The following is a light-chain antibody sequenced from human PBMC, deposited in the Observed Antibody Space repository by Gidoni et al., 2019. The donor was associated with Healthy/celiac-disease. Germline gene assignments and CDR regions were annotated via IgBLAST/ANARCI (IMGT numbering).Light chain of an antibody. V-gene: IGKV1-9*01. CDR1: QGISSY. J-gene: IGKJ3*01. Sequence: DIQLTQSPSFLSASVGDRVTITCRASQGISSYLAWYQQKPGKAPKLLIYAASTLQSGVPSRFSGSGSGTEFTLTISSLQPKDFATYYCQQLNSYPQFTFGPGTKVDIK. CDR2: AAS. CDR3: QQLNSYPQFT.